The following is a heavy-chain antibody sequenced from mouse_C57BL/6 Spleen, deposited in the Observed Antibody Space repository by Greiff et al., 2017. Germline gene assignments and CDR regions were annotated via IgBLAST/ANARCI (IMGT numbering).Heavy chain of an antibody. V-gene: IGHV1-50*01. CDR2: IDPSDSYT. J-gene: IGHJ1*03. CDR3: AREGWLLPPWYFDV. Sequence: QVQLQQPGAELVKPGASVKLSCKASGYTFTSYWMQWVKQRPGQGLEWIGEIDPSDSYTNYNQKFKGKATLTVDTSSSTAYMQLSSLTSEDSAVYYCAREGWLLPPWYFDVWGTGTTVTVSS. D-gene: IGHD2-3*01. CDR1: GYTFTSYW.